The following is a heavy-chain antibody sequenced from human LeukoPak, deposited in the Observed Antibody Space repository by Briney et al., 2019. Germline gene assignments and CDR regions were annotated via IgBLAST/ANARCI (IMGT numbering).Heavy chain of an antibody. CDR1: GFTFSSYA. V-gene: IGHV3-23*01. J-gene: IGHJ4*02. Sequence: GGSLRLSCAASGFTFSSYAMSWVRQAPGKGLEWVSAISGSGGSTYYADSVKGRFTISRDNSKNTLYLQMNSLRAEDTAVYYCAKDEGVTIFGVVIQPLDYWGQGTLVTVSS. D-gene: IGHD3-3*01. CDR3: AKDEGVTIFGVVIQPLDY. CDR2: ISGSGGST.